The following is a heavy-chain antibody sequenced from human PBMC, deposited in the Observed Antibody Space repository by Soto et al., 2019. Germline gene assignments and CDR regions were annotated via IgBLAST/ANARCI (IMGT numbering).Heavy chain of an antibody. CDR1: GFTFSDYG. CDR2: IWHDGSQK. CDR3: EGRDAPYHV. J-gene: IGHJ3*01. Sequence: QVQLVESGGGVVQPGTSLRLSCVATGFTFSDYGIHWVRQAPGRGLEWVAVIWHDGSQKYLADSVRGRFTISRDTSKNTVYLQMNRLRAEDTAVYFCEGRDAPYHVWGQGTIVTVSS. D-gene: IGHD2-8*01. V-gene: IGHV3-33*01.